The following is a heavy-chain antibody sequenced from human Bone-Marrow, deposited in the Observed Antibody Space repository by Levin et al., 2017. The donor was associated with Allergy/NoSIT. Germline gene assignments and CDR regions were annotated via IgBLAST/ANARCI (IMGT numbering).Heavy chain of an antibody. V-gene: IGHV3-30*04. CDR3: ARDKWGRIVGGGYFEY. D-gene: IGHD1-26*01. CDR2: ISGTAYGDNR. Sequence: PGGSLRLSCAASGFTFSDYTMHWVRQTPGRGLEWLAVISGTAYGDNRYYADSVKGRFTISRDDSQNTLSLQMDSLRVEDTAVYYCARDKWGRIVGGGYFEYWGRGTLVTVSS. J-gene: IGHJ4*02. CDR1: GFTFSDYT.